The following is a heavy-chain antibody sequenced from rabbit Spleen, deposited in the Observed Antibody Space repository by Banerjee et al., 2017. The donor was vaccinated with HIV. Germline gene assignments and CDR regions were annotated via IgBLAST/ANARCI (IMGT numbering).Heavy chain of an antibody. CDR2: IHGGSINNM. CDR1: GFSFSNKAV. D-gene: IGHD1-1*01. J-gene: IGHJ3*01. Sequence: QEQLVESGGGLVQPGGSLKLSCTASGFSFSNKAVMCWVRQAPGKGLEWIACIHGGSINNMYYANWAKGRFTISKTSSTTVTLQMTSLTAAHTATYFCARMPYGGGNGYYLSVWGQGTLLTVS. V-gene: IGHV1S45*01. CDR3: ARMPYGGGNGYYLSV.